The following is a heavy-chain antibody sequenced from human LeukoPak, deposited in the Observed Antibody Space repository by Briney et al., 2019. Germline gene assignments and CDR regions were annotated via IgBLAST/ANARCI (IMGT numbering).Heavy chain of an antibody. Sequence: GGSLRLSCAASGFTFSSYEMNWARQAPGKGLEWVSYISSSGSTIYYADSVKGRFNISRDNAKNSLYLQMNSLRAEDTAVYYCARVRLQFGNRNNPLFDPWGQGTLVTVSS. J-gene: IGHJ5*02. CDR3: ARVRLQFGNRNNPLFDP. V-gene: IGHV3-48*03. CDR1: GFTFSSYE. CDR2: ISSSGSTI. D-gene: IGHD5-24*01.